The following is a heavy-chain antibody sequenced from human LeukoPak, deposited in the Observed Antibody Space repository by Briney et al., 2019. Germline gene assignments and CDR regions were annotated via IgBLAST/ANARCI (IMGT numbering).Heavy chain of an antibody. CDR3: ARVLDSNTSFDY. J-gene: IGHJ4*02. Sequence: SETLSLTCAVSGYSISSGHYRGWIRQPPGKGLEWIGSIYRSGSTYYNPSLKSRVTISVDTSENQFSLKLSSVTAADTALYYCARVLDSNTSFDYWGQGTLVSVSS. CDR1: GYSISSGHY. CDR2: IYRSGST. D-gene: IGHD3-9*01. V-gene: IGHV4-38-2*01.